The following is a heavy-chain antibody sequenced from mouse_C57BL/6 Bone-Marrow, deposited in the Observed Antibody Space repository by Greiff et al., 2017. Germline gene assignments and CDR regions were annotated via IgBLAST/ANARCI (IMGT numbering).Heavy chain of an antibody. D-gene: IGHD1-1*02. CDR1: GFNIKNTY. J-gene: IGHJ1*03. Sequence: VQLQQPVAELVRPGASVKLSCTASGFNIKNTYMHWVKQRPEQGLEWIGRIDPANGNTKYAPKFQGKATVTADTSSNTAYLQLSSLTSEDTAIYYCARILHCGGSYDWYFDVWGTGTTVTVSS. CDR2: IDPANGNT. V-gene: IGHV14-3*01. CDR3: ARILHCGGSYDWYFDV.